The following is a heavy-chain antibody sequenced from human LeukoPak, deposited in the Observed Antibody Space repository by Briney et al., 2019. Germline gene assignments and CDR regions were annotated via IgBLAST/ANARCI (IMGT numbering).Heavy chain of an antibody. J-gene: IGHJ4*02. Sequence: SETLSLTCTVSGGSISSSSRYWGWIRQPPGKGLECIGSAYFGGSTNYNPSLKSRVTISVDTSKHQFSLKLSSVTAADTAVYYCARHGGGSYLDHFDYWGQGTLVTVSS. CDR2: AYFGGST. CDR3: ARHGGGSYLDHFDY. D-gene: IGHD1-26*01. CDR1: GGSISSSSRY. V-gene: IGHV4-39*01.